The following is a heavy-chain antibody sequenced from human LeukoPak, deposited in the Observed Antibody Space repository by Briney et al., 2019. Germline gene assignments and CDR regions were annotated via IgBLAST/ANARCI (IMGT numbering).Heavy chain of an antibody. D-gene: IGHD2-8*02. V-gene: IGHV4-61*02. J-gene: IGHJ6*03. CDR3: ARGVLVYYYYYYMDV. CDR1: GGSISSGSYY. Sequence: PSETLSLTCTVSGGSISSGSYYWSWIRQPAGKGLEWIGRIYTSGSTNYNPSLKSRVTISVDTSKNQFSLKLSSVTAADTAVYYCARGVLVYYYYYYMDVWGKGTTVTVSS. CDR2: IYTSGST.